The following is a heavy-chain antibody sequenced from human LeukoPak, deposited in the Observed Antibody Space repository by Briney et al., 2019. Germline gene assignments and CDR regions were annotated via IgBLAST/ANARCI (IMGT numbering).Heavy chain of an antibody. CDR3: AREVIGGYSYGSDY. V-gene: IGHV1-2*02. Sequence: ASVKVSCKASGYTFTGYYMHWVRQAPGQGLEWMGWINPNSGGTNYAQKFQGRVTMTMDTSISTAYMELSRLRSDDTAVYYCAREVIGGYSYGSDYWGQGTLVTVSS. CDR1: GYTFTGYY. J-gene: IGHJ4*02. CDR2: INPNSGGT. D-gene: IGHD5-18*01.